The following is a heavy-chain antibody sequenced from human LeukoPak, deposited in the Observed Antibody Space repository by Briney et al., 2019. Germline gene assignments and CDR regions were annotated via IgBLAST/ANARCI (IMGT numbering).Heavy chain of an antibody. CDR2: INHSGST. V-gene: IGHV4-34*01. CDR1: GGSFSGYY. D-gene: IGHD5-12*01. Sequence: SETLSLTCAVYGGSFSGYYWSWIRQPPGKGLEWIGEINHSGSTNYNPSLKSRVTISVDTSKNQFSLKLSSVTAAYTAVYYCARANYYYYMDVWGKGTTVTVSS. CDR3: ARANYYYYMDV. J-gene: IGHJ6*03.